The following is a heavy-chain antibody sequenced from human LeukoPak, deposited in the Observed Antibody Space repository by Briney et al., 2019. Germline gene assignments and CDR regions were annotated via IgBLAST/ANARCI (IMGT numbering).Heavy chain of an antibody. CDR3: ARDFPSTRPTDGMDV. Sequence: PGGSLRLSCAASGFTFSNAWMSWVRQAPGKGLEWVGRIKSKTDGGTTDYAAPVKGRFTISRDDSKNTLYLQMNSLRAEDTAVYYCARDFPSTRPTDGMDVWGQGTTVTVSS. V-gene: IGHV3-15*01. D-gene: IGHD2-2*01. CDR1: GFTFSNAW. CDR2: IKSKTDGGTT. J-gene: IGHJ6*02.